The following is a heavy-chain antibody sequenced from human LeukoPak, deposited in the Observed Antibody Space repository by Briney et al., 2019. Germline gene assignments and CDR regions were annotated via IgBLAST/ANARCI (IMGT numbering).Heavy chain of an antibody. CDR2: IIPIFGTA. V-gene: IGHV1-69*05. J-gene: IGHJ6*03. CDR3: ASTLDHDRPRPRYYYMDV. CDR1: GGTFSSYA. Sequence: GASVKVSCKASGGTFSSYAISWVRQATGQGLEWMGGIIPIFGTANYAQKFQGRVTITTDESTSTAYMELSSLRSEDTAVYYCASTLDHDRPRPRYYYMDVWGKGTTVTVSS. D-gene: IGHD1-1*01.